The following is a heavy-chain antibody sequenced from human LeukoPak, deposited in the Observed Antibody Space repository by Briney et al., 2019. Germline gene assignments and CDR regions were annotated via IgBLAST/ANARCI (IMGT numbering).Heavy chain of an antibody. CDR2: SISAADGGAT. V-gene: IGHV3-15*01. Sequence: KPGGSLRLSCAVSGFTFSSAWMNWVRQAPGKGLEWVGRSISAADGGATDYAAHVKGRFTISRDDSRNTLYLEMSGLQTEDTAVYYCTTYTSASFDHWGQGTLVTVSS. D-gene: IGHD6-19*01. J-gene: IGHJ5*02. CDR3: TTYTSASFDH. CDR1: GFTFSSAW.